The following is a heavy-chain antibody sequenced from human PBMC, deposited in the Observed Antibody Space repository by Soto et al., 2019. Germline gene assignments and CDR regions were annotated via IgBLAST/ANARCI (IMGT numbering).Heavy chain of an antibody. CDR3: ARGRGLYNSGRSQLDY. CDR1: GGPFSRFT. V-gene: IGHV1-69*01. Sequence: QVQLVQSGAEVKKPGSSVRVSCKAAGGPFSRFTLNWVRQAPGQGLEWMGGIIPRFRTTNYAPTLQDRVTITADESRNTLYMELSSLRSEDTAVYFCARGRGLYNSGRSQLDYWGQGTPVTVSS. CDR2: IIPRFRTT. J-gene: IGHJ4*02. D-gene: IGHD6-19*01.